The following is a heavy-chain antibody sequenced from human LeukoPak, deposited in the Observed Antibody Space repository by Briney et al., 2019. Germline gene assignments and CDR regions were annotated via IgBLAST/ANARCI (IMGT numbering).Heavy chain of an antibody. D-gene: IGHD3-10*01. CDR3: ARAGFTLIRGVMEH. CDR1: GYTFTSYG. CDR2: ISGYNVNT. V-gene: IGHV1-18*01. J-gene: IGHJ4*02. Sequence: ASVTVSCKAYGYTFTSYGISWVRQAPGQGLEWMGWISGYNVNTKYAQKFQGRITMTTETSTSIAYMELRSLRSDDTAVYYCARAGFTLIRGVMEHWGQGTLVTVSS.